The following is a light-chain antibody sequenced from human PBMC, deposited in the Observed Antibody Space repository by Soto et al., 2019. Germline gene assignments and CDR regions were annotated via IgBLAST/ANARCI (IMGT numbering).Light chain of an antibody. J-gene: IGLJ2*01. CDR2: DVS. V-gene: IGLV2-14*03. CDR3: SSYAGSSTRNVL. CDR1: SSDVGDYIY. Sequence: QSALTQPASVSGSPGQSITISCTGASSDVGDYIYVSWYQQHPGKAPKLLIYDVSNRPSGISDRFSGSKSGNTASLTISGLQAEDEADYSCSSYAGSSTRNVLFGGGTKVTVL.